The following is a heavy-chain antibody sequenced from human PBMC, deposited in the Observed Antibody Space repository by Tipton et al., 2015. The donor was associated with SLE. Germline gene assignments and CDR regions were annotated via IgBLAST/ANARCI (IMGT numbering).Heavy chain of an antibody. V-gene: IGHV4-59*11. J-gene: IGHJ5*02. Sequence: LRLSCTVSGGSIGSHYWSWIRQPPGKRLEWIGHVHSSGSTFYNPSLKSRVSISMDTSKNQVSLRMTSVTAADTAVYYCATSGYDFLSWFDPWGQGTPVTVSS. CDR2: VHSSGST. D-gene: IGHD5-12*01. CDR1: GGSIGSHY. CDR3: ATSGYDFLSWFDP.